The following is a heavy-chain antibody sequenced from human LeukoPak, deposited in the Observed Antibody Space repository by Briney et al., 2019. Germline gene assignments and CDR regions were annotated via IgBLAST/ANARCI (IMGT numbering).Heavy chain of an antibody. CDR3: ASDLFGADTSLNT. D-gene: IGHD3-10*02. CDR1: GFTVSGNY. J-gene: IGHJ5*02. Sequence: PGGSLRLSCAASGFTVSGNYMNWVRQAPGMGLEWVSVIYSDGTTYYADSVKGRFTVSRDNFKNTLYLQMNSLRAEDTAVYYCASDLFGADTSLNTWGQGTLVTVSS. V-gene: IGHV3-53*01. CDR2: IYSDGTT.